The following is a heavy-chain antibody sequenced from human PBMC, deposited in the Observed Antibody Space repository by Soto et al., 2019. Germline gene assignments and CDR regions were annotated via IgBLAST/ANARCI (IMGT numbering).Heavy chain of an antibody. V-gene: IGHV4-59*01. CDR1: GDSISTYY. D-gene: IGHD2-21*01. CDR3: ARTRMIESWIDY. CDR2: VYYSGST. Sequence: SETLSLTCDVSGDSISTYYWSWIRQPPGKGLEWIGYVYYSGSTLYNPSLEGRVTMSIDMSKKQVSLKLTSVIAADTAVYYCARTRMIESWIDYWGHGTLVTVSS. J-gene: IGHJ4*01.